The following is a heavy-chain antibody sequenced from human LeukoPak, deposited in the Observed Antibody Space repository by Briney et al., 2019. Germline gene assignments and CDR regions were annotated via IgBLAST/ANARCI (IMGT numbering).Heavy chain of an antibody. Sequence: PGRSLRLSCAASGFTFSSYGMHWVRQAPGKGLERVAVISYDGSNKYYADSVKGRFTISRDNSKNTLYLQMNSLRAEDTAVYYCAKGGLYNWNDGDAFDIWGQGTMVTVSS. V-gene: IGHV3-30*18. CDR1: GFTFSSYG. D-gene: IGHD1-20*01. CDR2: ISYDGSNK. J-gene: IGHJ3*02. CDR3: AKGGLYNWNDGDAFDI.